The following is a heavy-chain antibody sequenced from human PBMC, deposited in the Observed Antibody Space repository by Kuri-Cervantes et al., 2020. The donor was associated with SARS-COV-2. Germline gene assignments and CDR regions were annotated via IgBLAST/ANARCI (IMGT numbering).Heavy chain of an antibody. V-gene: IGHV3-64D*08. CDR1: GFTFSNYA. D-gene: IGHD1-26*01. Sequence: GGSLRLSCSTSGFTFSNYAMHWVREAPGGGLEYVSAISSNGGGTYYADSVKGRFTISRDDYKNTLFLQMSSLRTEDTSIYYCVKVSRGSPEYYWGQGILVTVSS. CDR2: ISSNGGGT. CDR3: VKVSRGSPEYY. J-gene: IGHJ4*02.